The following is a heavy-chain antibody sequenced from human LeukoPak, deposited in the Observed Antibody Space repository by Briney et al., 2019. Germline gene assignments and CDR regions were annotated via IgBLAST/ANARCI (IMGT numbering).Heavy chain of an antibody. V-gene: IGHV4-31*11. CDR3: ASLQSGYYFVSY. D-gene: IGHD3-3*01. Sequence: PSGTLSLTCAVSGASISSGNYSWSWIRQNPGKDLEWIGYIYYSGSTDYNPSLKSRVTISLDTSKNQFSLDLRSVTAADTAIYYCASLQSGYYFVSYWGQGTLVTVSS. CDR1: GASISSGNYS. J-gene: IGHJ4*02. CDR2: IYYSGST.